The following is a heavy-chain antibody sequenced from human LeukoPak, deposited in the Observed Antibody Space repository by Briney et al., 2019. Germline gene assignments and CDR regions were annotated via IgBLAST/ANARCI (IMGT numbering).Heavy chain of an antibody. CDR2: INGDGTTS. J-gene: IGHJ4*02. CDR1: GFSFSSHW. CDR3: ARQVAGDGHDY. Sequence: PGGSLRLSCAASGFSFSSHWMHWVRQTPGKGLVWVARINGDGTTSSHADSVKGRFTISRDNAKNSLYLQMNSLRAEDTAVYYCARQVAGDGHDYWGQGTLVTVSS. V-gene: IGHV3-74*01. D-gene: IGHD6-19*01.